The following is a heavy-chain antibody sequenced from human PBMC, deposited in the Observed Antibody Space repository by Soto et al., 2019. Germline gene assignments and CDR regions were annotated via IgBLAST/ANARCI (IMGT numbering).Heavy chain of an antibody. CDR3: ASGTTVTGMET. CDR1: GGTFSSYA. Sequence: QLVQSGAEVQKPGSSVRVSCKASGGTFSSYAFSWVRQAPGQGLEWMGVIIPMFGSTNLAQKFQVRVTITADESTSTAYMELNSLRSEDTAVYYCASGTTVTGMETWGRGTLVTVSS. CDR2: IIPMFGST. J-gene: IGHJ4*02. D-gene: IGHD4-17*01. V-gene: IGHV1-69*01.